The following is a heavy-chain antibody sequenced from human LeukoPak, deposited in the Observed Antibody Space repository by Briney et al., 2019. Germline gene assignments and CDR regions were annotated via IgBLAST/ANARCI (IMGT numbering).Heavy chain of an antibody. J-gene: IGHJ6*02. CDR3: AREGGPYYYDSGSPHGMDV. Sequence: SQTLSLTCAISGDSVSSNSAAWNWIGQSPSRGLEWLGRTYYRSKWYNDYAVSVKSRITINPDTSKNQFSLQLNSVTPDDTAVYYCAREGGPYYYDSGSPHGMDVWGQGTTVTVSS. D-gene: IGHD3-10*01. V-gene: IGHV6-1*01. CDR1: GDSVSSNSAA. CDR2: TYYRSKWYN.